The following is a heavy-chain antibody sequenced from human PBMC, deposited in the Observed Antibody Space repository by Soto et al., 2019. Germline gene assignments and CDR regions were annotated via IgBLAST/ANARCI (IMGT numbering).Heavy chain of an antibody. J-gene: IGHJ4*02. CDR3: ATTKDTAMVPYFDY. Sequence: ASETLSLTCVVYDGSLTEYHWSWVRQTPGRGLEWIGYIYYSGSTYYNPSLKSRVTISVDTSKNQFSLKLSSVTAADTAVYYCATTKDTAMVPYFDYWGQGTLVTVSS. V-gene: IGHV4-59*06. CDR2: IYYSGST. CDR1: DGSLTEYH. D-gene: IGHD5-18*01.